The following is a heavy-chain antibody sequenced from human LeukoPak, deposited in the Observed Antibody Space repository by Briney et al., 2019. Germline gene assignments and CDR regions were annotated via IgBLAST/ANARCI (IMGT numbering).Heavy chain of an antibody. CDR1: GGSFSDYY. CDR2: INHSGST. V-gene: IGHV4-34*01. J-gene: IGHJ4*02. D-gene: IGHD1-26*01. CDR3: ASAATSGTYNFDS. Sequence: KPSETLSLTCAVYGGSFSDYYWSWLRQPPGKGLEWIGEINHSGSTNYKPSLKSRVTISVDTSKNQFSLKLTSVTAADTAVYYCASAATSGTYNFDSWGQGTLVTVSS.